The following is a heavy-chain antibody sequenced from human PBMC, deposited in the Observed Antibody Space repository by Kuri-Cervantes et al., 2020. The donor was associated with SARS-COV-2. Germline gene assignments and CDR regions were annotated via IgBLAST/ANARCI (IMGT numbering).Heavy chain of an antibody. J-gene: IGHJ6*02. CDR3: ARMLKRPRGADYGPRGYYGMDV. V-gene: IGHV1-18*01. CDR1: GYTFTSYG. CDR2: ISAYNGNT. D-gene: IGHD4/OR15-4a*01. Sequence: ASVKVSCKASGYTFTSYGISWVRQAPGQGLEWMGWISAYNGNTNYAQKLQGRVTMTTDTSTSTAYMELRSLRSDDTAVYYCARMLKRPRGADYGPRGYYGMDVWGQGTTVTVSS.